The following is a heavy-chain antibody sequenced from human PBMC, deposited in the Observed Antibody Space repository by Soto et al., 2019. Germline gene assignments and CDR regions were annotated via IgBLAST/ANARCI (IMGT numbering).Heavy chain of an antibody. CDR2: IDGSGGTT. Sequence: GGSLRLSCAASGLTFSSYVMNWVRQAPGKGLEWVSTIDGSGGTTYYPDSVKGRFTVSRDNSKSTLYLQMNSLRAEDTAVYYCATAVQFTRIIATLKYFYYWGQGTLVTVYS. V-gene: IGHV3-23*01. J-gene: IGHJ4*02. D-gene: IGHD4-4*01. CDR3: ATAVQFTRIIATLKYFYY. CDR1: GLTFSSYV.